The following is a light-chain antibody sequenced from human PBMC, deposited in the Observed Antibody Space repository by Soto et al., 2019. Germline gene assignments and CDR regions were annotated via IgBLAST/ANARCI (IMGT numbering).Light chain of an antibody. CDR1: QSVSSSY. V-gene: IGKV3-20*01. CDR2: GAS. Sequence: EIVLTQSPGTLSLSPGERATLSCRASQSVSSSYLAWYQQKPGQAPRLLIYGASSRATGIPDRFSGSGSGTGFTLTISRLEPEDFAVYYCTQYGSSITFGQGTRLEIK. J-gene: IGKJ5*01. CDR3: TQYGSSIT.